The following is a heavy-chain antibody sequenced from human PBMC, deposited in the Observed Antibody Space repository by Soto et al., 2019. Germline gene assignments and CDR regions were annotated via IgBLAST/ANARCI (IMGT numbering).Heavy chain of an antibody. J-gene: IGHJ6*02. CDR2: ISYDGSNK. D-gene: IGHD3-10*01. V-gene: IGHV3-30-3*01. Sequence: GGSLRLSCAASGFTFSSYAMHWVRQAPGKGLEWVAVISYDGSNKYYADSVKGRSTISRDNAKNSLYLQMNSLRAEDTAVYYCAREEGLWFGEYYYGMDVWGQGTTVTVSS. CDR1: GFTFSSYA. CDR3: AREEGLWFGEYYYGMDV.